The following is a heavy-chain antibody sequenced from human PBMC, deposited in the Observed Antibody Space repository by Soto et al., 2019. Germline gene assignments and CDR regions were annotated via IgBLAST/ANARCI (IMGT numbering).Heavy chain of an antibody. CDR3: AKGGRQWLVTSDFNY. CDR1: GFTFSDYA. Sequence: VQLVESGGGVVQPGRSLRLSCAASGFTFSDYARHWVRQAPGKGLEWVAVVSHDGRNTHYADSVKGRFTISRDSSKNTVSLEMTSLRAEDKAGYYCAKGGRQWLVTSDFNYWGQGALVTVSS. D-gene: IGHD6-19*01. J-gene: IGHJ4*02. CDR2: VSHDGRNT. V-gene: IGHV3-30*18.